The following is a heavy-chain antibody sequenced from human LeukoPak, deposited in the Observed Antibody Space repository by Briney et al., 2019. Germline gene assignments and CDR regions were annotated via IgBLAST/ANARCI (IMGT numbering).Heavy chain of an antibody. CDR1: GGSISSYY. Sequence: SETLSLTCTVSGGSISSYYWSWIRQPPGKGLEWIGYIYYRGNPNYNPSLKSRVTISLDTSKNQISLRLSSVTAADTAVYYCATMVQGVHTYFGSWGQGNLVAVSS. CDR3: ATMVQGVHTYFGS. V-gene: IGHV4-59*01. D-gene: IGHD3-10*01. CDR2: IYYRGNP. J-gene: IGHJ4*02.